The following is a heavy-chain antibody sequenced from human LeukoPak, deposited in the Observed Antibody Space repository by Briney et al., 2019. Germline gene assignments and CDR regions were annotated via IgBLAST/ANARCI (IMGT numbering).Heavy chain of an antibody. V-gene: IGHV4-59*11. D-gene: IGHD3-3*01. CDR1: GGSITIHY. CDR2: IYYGRNT. J-gene: IGHJ5*02. CDR3: AGAGWGDDSWSGPTINWVGP. Sequence: PSETLSLTCTVSGGSITIHYWSWIRQPPGKGLEWIGYIYYGRNTNYNPSLKSRVTISADTSKNQFSLQLRSVTAADTAVYYCAGAGWGDDSWSGPTINWVGPWGQGTLITVSS.